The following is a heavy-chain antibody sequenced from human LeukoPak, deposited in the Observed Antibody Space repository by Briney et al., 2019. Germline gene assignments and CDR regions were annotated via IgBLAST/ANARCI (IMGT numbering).Heavy chain of an antibody. V-gene: IGHV3-53*01. Sequence: GGSLRLSCAASGFTFSSNYMSWVRQAPGKGLEWVSVIYSGGTTYYADSVKGRFTISRDNAKNSLFLQMNSLRAEDTAVYYCARGPHYYYDSSGYSDYWGQGTLVTVSS. CDR2: IYSGGTT. CDR1: GFTFSSNY. D-gene: IGHD3-22*01. CDR3: ARGPHYYYDSSGYSDY. J-gene: IGHJ4*02.